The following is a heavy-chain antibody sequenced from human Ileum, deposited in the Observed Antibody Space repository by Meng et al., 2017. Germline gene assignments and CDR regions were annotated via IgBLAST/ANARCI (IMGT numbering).Heavy chain of an antibody. CDR2: ISAYNGNT. CDR1: GYTFTNYG. CDR3: ARDILLAGEIDY. J-gene: IGHJ4*02. V-gene: IGHV1-18*01. D-gene: IGHD6-19*01. Sequence: GESLKISCKTSGYTFTNYGFSWVRQAPGQGLEWMGWISAYNGNTKYAQSLQGRVTMTTDTSTSTAYMELRSLISDDTAVYYCARDILLAGEIDYWGQGTLVTVSS.